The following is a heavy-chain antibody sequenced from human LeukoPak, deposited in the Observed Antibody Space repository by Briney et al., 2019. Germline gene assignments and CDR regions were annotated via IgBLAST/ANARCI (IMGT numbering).Heavy chain of an antibody. CDR2: SYDSGST. D-gene: IGHD3-10*01. J-gene: IGHJ4*02. CDR1: GGAISSYY. Sequence: SETLSLTCTVPGGAISSYYWSWIRQPPGKGLDSIGYSYDSGSTNYSPSLNSRLTISVYTSKNQFSLKLIPVTAADTAIYYCERARITMVRGVIIIRGGHFDSWGQGSLVTVSS. V-gene: IGHV4-59*12. CDR3: ERARITMVRGVIIIRGGHFDS.